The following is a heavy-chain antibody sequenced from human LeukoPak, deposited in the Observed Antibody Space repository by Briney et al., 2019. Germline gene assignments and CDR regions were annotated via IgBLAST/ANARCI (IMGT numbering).Heavy chain of an antibody. J-gene: IGHJ4*02. V-gene: IGHV3-23*01. CDR1: GFNFSTYG. CDR2: ISDSGGTT. CDR3: AAWHSGTYRVGY. D-gene: IGHD1-26*01. Sequence: GGSLRLSCAASGFNFSTYGMHWVRQAPGKGLEWVSGISDSGGTTYYADSVKGRFTISRDNSKNTLYLQMNSLRAEDTAVYYCAAWHSGTYRVGYWGQGTLVTVSS.